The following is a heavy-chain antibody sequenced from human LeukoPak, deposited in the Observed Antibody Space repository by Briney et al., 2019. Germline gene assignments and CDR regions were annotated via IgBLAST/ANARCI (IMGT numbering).Heavy chain of an antibody. V-gene: IGHV1-18*01. CDR2: VSPYNANT. Sequence: ASVKVSCKASGYTFTTYGLSWVRQAPGQGLEWMGWVSPYNANTNYAQKLQGRVTMTTDTSTSTAYMELRSLRSGDTAVYYCARDVGYYDSSGYYRPYYFDYWGQGTLITVSS. CDR3: ARDVGYYDSSGYYRPYYFDY. CDR1: GYTFTTYG. D-gene: IGHD3-22*01. J-gene: IGHJ4*02.